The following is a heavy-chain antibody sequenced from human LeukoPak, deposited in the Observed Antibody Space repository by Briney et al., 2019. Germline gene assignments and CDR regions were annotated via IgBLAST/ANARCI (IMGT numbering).Heavy chain of an antibody. V-gene: IGHV4-39*07. Sequence: SETLSLTCTVSGGSISSSSYYWVWIRQPPGKGLEWIGSIYYSGSTYYNPSLKSRVTISVDTSKNQFSLKLSSVTAADTAVYYCARTPSMATRTDAFDIWGQGTMVTVSS. D-gene: IGHD5-12*01. CDR1: GGSISSSSYY. CDR2: IYYSGST. CDR3: ARTPSMATRTDAFDI. J-gene: IGHJ3*02.